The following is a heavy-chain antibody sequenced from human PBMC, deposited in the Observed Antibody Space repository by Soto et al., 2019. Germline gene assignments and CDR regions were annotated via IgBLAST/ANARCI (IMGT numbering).Heavy chain of an antibody. D-gene: IGHD6-19*01. J-gene: IGHJ4*02. Sequence: ESGGGVVQPGRSLRLSCAASGFTFSSYGMHWVRQAPGKGLEWVAVISYDGSNKYYADSVKGRFTISRDNSKNTLYLQMNSLRAEDTAVYYCAKSKEGYSSGWYYFDYWGQGTLVTVSS. CDR3: AKSKEGYSSGWYYFDY. CDR1: GFTFSSYG. CDR2: ISYDGSNK. V-gene: IGHV3-30*18.